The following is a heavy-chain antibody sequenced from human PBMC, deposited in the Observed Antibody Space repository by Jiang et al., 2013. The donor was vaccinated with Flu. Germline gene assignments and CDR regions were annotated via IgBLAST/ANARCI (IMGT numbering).Heavy chain of an antibody. CDR2: IDPSGGGT. Sequence: EVKKPGASVKVSCKASGYTFTNYYIHWVRQAPGQGLEWVGIIDPSGGGTTYAQKFQGRVTMTSDTSTRTVYMELSSLRSDDTALYFCARVGGSTTFGSWGQGTLVTVSS. D-gene: IGHD1-26*01. V-gene: IGHV1-46*03. CDR1: GYTFTNYY. J-gene: IGHJ4*02. CDR3: ARVGGSTTFGS.